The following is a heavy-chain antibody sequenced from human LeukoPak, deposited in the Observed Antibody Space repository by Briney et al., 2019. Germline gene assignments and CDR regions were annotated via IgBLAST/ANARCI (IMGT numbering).Heavy chain of an antibody. J-gene: IGHJ4*02. CDR3: AKDISGSGKYYFDY. Sequence: GRSLRLSCTASGFNFNDYAMHWVRQAPGKGLEWVSGISWNSGSIGYADSVKGRFTISRDNAKNSLCLQMNSLRAEDTALYYCAKDISGSGKYYFDYWGQGTLVTVSS. V-gene: IGHV3-9*01. CDR2: ISWNSGSI. CDR1: GFNFNDYA. D-gene: IGHD3-10*01.